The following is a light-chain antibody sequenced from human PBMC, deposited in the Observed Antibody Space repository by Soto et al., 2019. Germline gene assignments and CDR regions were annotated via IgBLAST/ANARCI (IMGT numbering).Light chain of an antibody. V-gene: IGKV3-11*01. CDR2: DAS. CDR3: QQRSNWPSVT. CDR1: QSVNIY. Sequence: EIVLKQSPATLSLSPGERATLSCRASQSVNIYLGWYQQRPGQAPRLLIYDASTRATGIPARFSGSGSETEFTLTISSLEPEDFGVDYCQQRSNWPSVTFGGGTKVEIK. J-gene: IGKJ4*01.